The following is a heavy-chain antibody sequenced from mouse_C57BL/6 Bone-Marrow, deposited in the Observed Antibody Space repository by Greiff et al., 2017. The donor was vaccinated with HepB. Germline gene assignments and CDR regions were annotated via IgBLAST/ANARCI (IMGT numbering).Heavy chain of an antibody. D-gene: IGHD1-1*01. V-gene: IGHV5-6*01. CDR3: AIPYYYGSSYRWYFDV. CDR1: GFTFSSYG. J-gene: IGHJ1*03. Sequence: EVKLVESGGDLVKPGGSLKLSCAASGFTFSSYGMSWVRQTPDKRLAWVATISSGGSYTYYTDSVKGRVTLSIDNAKNTLYLQMSSLKSEDTAMYYCAIPYYYGSSYRWYFDVWGTGTTVTVSS. CDR2: ISSGGSYT.